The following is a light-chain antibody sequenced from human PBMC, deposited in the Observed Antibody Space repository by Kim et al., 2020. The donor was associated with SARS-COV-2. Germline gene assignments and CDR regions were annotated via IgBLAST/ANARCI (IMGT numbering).Light chain of an antibody. Sequence: DIHMTQSPSTLSASVGDRVTITCRSSQSIDTWLAWYQQKPGKAPKLLIYKASWLQSGVPSRFIGRGSETDFTLTISSLQPDDSATYYCQQYSGNWGTFGQGTKLEI. J-gene: IGKJ2*01. V-gene: IGKV1-5*03. CDR3: QQYSGNWGT. CDR1: QSIDTW. CDR2: KAS.